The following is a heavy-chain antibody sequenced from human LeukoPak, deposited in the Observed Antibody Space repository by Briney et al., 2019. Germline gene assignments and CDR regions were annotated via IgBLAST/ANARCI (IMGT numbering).Heavy chain of an antibody. CDR3: ARLTSGSYPYYYYGMDV. V-gene: IGHV3-74*01. D-gene: IGHD1-26*01. CDR1: GFTFSSYW. J-gene: IGHJ6*02. Sequence: GGSLRLSCAASGFTFSSYWMHWVRQAPGKGLVWVSRINSVGSSTSYADSVKGRFTISRDNAKNTLYLQMNSLRAGDTAVYYCARLTSGSYPYYYYGMDVWGQGTTVTVSS. CDR2: INSVGSST.